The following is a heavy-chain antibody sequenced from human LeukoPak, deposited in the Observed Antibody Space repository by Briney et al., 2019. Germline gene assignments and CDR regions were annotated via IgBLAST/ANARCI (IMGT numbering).Heavy chain of an antibody. CDR2: INDSGNT. V-gene: IGHV4-34*01. Sequence: PSETLSLTCAVYGGSFTPYYWNWIRQSPGKGLEWIGEINDSGNTNYNPSLKSRVTISVDTSNNQFSLKLISVAAADTAVYYCARGPASGSYFAWFDSWGQGILVTVSS. CDR1: GGSFTPYY. CDR3: ARGPASGSYFAWFDS. D-gene: IGHD3-10*01. J-gene: IGHJ5*01.